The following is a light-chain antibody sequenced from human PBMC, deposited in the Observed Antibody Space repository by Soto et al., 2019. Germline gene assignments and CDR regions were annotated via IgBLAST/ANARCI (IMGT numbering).Light chain of an antibody. J-gene: IGKJ2*01. Sequence: DIQLTQSPSFLYASVGDRVTITCRASQGISTYLAWYQQKSGKAPNLMIYVASTLQSGVPSRFSGSGSGTEFTVTISSLQPEDLAIHYYQQLYSYPYTFGQGTKLEI. CDR2: VAS. CDR3: QQLYSYPYT. V-gene: IGKV1-9*01. CDR1: QGISTY.